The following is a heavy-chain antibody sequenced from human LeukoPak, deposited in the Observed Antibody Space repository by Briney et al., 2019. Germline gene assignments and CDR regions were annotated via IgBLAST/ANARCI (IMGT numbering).Heavy chain of an antibody. CDR3: ARLDKGINAAHFDY. J-gene: IGHJ4*02. Sequence: SETLSLTCTVSGYSISSSDFYWGWIRQPPGKGLEWIGVISYSGGTSYNPSLKSRVTISVDTSKSHFSLKLSSVTAADTAIYYCARLDKGINAAHFDYWGQGTLVTVSS. CDR1: GYSISSSDFY. D-gene: IGHD3-22*01. CDR2: ISYSGGT. V-gene: IGHV4-39*01.